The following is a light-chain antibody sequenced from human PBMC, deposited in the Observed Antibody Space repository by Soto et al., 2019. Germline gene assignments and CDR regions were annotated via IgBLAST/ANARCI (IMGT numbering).Light chain of an antibody. CDR3: SSYTSSSTLAV. CDR2: EVS. V-gene: IGLV2-14*01. Sequence: QSALAQPASLSGSAGQSITIACTGTSSDVGGYNYVSWYQQHAGKAPKLITYEVSNRPSGVSTRFSGSKSGHTASLPISALQAEHEADYYCSSYTSSSTLAVFGTGTKVT. J-gene: IGLJ1*01. CDR1: SSDVGGYNY.